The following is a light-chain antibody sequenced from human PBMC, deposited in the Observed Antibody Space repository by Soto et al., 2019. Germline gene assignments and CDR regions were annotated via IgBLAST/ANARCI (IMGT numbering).Light chain of an antibody. CDR3: QQSYSTPTWT. CDR1: QSISSY. Sequence: DTQMTQSPSTLSGSVVDRVTITCRASQSISSYLNWYQQKPGKAPKLLIYAASSLQSGVPSRFSGSGSGTDFTLTISSLQPEDFATYYCQQSYSTPTWTFGQGTKVDIK. V-gene: IGKV1-39*01. CDR2: AAS. J-gene: IGKJ1*01.